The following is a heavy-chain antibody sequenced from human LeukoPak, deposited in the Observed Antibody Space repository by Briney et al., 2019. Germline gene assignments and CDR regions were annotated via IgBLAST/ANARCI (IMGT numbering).Heavy chain of an antibody. V-gene: IGHV3-48*01. D-gene: IGHD3-9*01. Sequence: GGSLRLSCAASGFTFSSYSMNWVRQAPGKGLEWVSYISSSSSTIYYADSVKGRFTISRDNAKNSLYLQMNSLRAEDTAVYYCARALRYFDWLSTSPEYNWFDPWGQGTLVTLSS. CDR2: ISSSSSTI. CDR3: ARALRYFDWLSTSPEYNWFDP. J-gene: IGHJ5*02. CDR1: GFTFSSYS.